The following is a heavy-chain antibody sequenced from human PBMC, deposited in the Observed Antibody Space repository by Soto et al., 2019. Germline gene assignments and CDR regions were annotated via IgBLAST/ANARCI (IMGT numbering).Heavy chain of an antibody. CDR1: GGSINSGGYY. CDR2: IYYSGST. J-gene: IGHJ4*02. D-gene: IGHD2-2*01. V-gene: IGHV4-31*03. Sequence: SETLALTCTVSGGSINSGGYYWSWIRQHPGKGLEWIGYIYYSGSTYYNPSLKSRVTISVETSKNQFSLKLSSVTAADTAVYYCARDRLSSRSFDYWGQGTLVTVSS. CDR3: ARDRLSSRSFDY.